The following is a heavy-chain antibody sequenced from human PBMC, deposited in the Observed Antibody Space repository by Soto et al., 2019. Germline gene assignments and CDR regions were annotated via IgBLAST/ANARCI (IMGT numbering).Heavy chain of an antibody. CDR2: VSGSGRTI. V-gene: IGHV3-23*01. CDR1: GVDFSSEV. D-gene: IGHD1-26*01. CDR3: AKVGPSYYYGMDV. J-gene: IGHJ6*02. Sequence: GGSLRLSCAASGVDFSSEVMCWVRQAPGKGLEWVSSVSGSGRTIYHADSMRGRFAISRDNSKNSLYLQLNDLRVDDTAVYYCAKVGPSYYYGMDVWGQGTTVTVSS.